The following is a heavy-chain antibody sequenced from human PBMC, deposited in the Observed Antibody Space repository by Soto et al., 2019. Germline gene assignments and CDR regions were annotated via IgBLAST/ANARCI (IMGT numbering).Heavy chain of an antibody. J-gene: IGHJ3*02. V-gene: IGHV1-69*02. CDR3: TSGSWSGEVFDI. CDR1: GGTFSTYS. D-gene: IGHD2-21*01. Sequence: QVQLVQSGAEVKKPGSSVKVSCKDSGGTFSTYSMFWVRQAPGQGLEWMGRIIPMLGVRNYAQRFQDRVTIIADKSTATVHMVLSSLRSEDTALYYCTSGSWSGEVFDIWGQGTMVTVSS. CDR2: IIPMLGVR.